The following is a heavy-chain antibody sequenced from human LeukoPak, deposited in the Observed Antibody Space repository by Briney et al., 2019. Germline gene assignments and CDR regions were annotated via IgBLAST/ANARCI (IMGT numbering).Heavy chain of an antibody. V-gene: IGHV3-23*01. Sequence: GSLRLSCAASGFTFSNYVMTWVRQAPGKGLEWVSAVSRNGGASTYYADSVKGRFTISRDNSKNTLYLQMNSLRAEDTAVYYCAKTLAAAGSDYWGQGTLVTVSS. CDR3: AKTLAAAGSDY. J-gene: IGHJ4*02. CDR1: GFTFSNYV. D-gene: IGHD6-13*01. CDR2: VSRNGGAST.